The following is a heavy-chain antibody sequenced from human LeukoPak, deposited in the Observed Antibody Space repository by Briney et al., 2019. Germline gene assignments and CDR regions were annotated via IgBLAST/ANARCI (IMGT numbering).Heavy chain of an antibody. D-gene: IGHD3-3*01. J-gene: IGHJ6*03. CDR1: GGSISSGSYN. Sequence: SETLSLTCTVSGGSISSGSYNWSWIRQPAGKGLEWIGRIYTSGSTNYNPSLKSRVTISVDTSKNQFSLKLSSVTAADTAVYYCARDQTLDFWSGYARGSYMDVWGKGTTVTVSS. CDR2: IYTSGST. CDR3: ARDQTLDFWSGYARGSYMDV. V-gene: IGHV4-61*02.